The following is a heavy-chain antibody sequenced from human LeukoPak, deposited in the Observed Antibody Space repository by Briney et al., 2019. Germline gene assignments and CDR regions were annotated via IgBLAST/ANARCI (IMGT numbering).Heavy chain of an antibody. V-gene: IGHV1-18*01. CDR1: GGTFSSYT. D-gene: IGHD4/OR15-4a*01. Sequence: ASVKVSCKASGGTFSSYTISWVRQAPGQGLEWMGWISAYNGNTNYAQKLQGRVTMTTDTSTSTAYMELRSLRSDDTAVYYCARGAGLIGTPNYSFDYWGQGTLVTVSS. CDR2: ISAYNGNT. CDR3: ARGAGLIGTPNYSFDY. J-gene: IGHJ4*02.